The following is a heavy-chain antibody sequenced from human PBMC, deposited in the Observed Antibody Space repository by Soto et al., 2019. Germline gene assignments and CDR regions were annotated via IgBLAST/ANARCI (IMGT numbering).Heavy chain of an antibody. CDR3: ARGRGNYYYGMDV. CDR2: IYYSGST. Sequence: SETLSLTCTVSGGSISSGGYYWSWIRQHPGKGLEWIGYIYYSGSTYYNPSLKSRVTISVDTSKNQFSLKLSSVTAADTAVYYCARGRGNYYYGMDVWGQGTTVTVSS. V-gene: IGHV4-31*03. J-gene: IGHJ6*02. CDR1: GGSISSGGYY. D-gene: IGHD3-10*01.